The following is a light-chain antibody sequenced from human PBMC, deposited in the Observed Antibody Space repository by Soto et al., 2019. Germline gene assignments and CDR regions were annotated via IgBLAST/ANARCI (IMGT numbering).Light chain of an antibody. J-gene: IGLJ1*01. CDR1: SSDVGGYNY. CDR2: DVS. Sequence: QSALTQPVSVSGSPGQSITISCTGTSSDVGGYNYVSWYQQHPGKAPKLMIYDVSNRPSGVSNRFSGSKSGNTASLTISGLQAEDEADYYCSSYTSSSTSYVFGTGTNVTVL. V-gene: IGLV2-14*01. CDR3: SSYTSSSTSYV.